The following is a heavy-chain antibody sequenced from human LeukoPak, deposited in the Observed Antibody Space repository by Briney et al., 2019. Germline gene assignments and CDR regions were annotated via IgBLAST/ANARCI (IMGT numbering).Heavy chain of an antibody. Sequence: GGSLRLSCAASGFTFDDYAMHWVRQAPGKGLEWVSGISWNSGSIGYADSVKGRFTISRDNAKNSLYLQMNSLRAEDMALYYCAKGGYSYGYTLFDYWGQGTLVAVSS. D-gene: IGHD5-18*01. CDR2: ISWNSGSI. CDR3: AKGGYSYGYTLFDY. V-gene: IGHV3-9*03. CDR1: GFTFDDYA. J-gene: IGHJ4*02.